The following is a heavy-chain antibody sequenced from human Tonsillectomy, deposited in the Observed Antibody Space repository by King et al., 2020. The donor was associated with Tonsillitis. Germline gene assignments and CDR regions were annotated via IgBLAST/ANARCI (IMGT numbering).Heavy chain of an antibody. J-gene: IGHJ6*03. CDR3: ARAMIPLPSGMDV. CDR1: GFTFSSYW. CDR2: INIDGSST. V-gene: IGHV3-74*01. Sequence: VQLVESGGGLVQPGGSLRLSCASSGFTFSSYWMHWVRQAPGKGLVWVSRINIDGSSTSNADSVKGRFAISRDKAKNTLYVQMNRLRAEDTAVYYCARAMIPLPSGMDVWGKGTTVTVSS. D-gene: IGHD3-22*01.